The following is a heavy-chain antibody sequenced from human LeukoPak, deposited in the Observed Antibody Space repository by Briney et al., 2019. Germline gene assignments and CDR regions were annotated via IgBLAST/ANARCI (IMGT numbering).Heavy chain of an antibody. Sequence: PSETLSLTCAVYGGSFSGYYWSWIRQPPGKGLEWIGEINHSGSTNYNPSLKSRVTISVDTSKNQFSLKLSSVTAADTAVYYCAREYYDILTGYYIFDYWGQGTLVTVSS. CDR2: INHSGST. D-gene: IGHD3-9*01. CDR3: AREYYDILTGYYIFDY. J-gene: IGHJ4*02. CDR1: GGSFSGYY. V-gene: IGHV4-34*01.